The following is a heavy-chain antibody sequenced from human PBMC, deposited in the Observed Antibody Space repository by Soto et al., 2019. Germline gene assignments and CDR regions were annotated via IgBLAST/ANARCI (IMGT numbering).Heavy chain of an antibody. Sequence: PGGSLRLSCSSSGFTLSSCAMSLFCHSPGKGLEWVSGISGSAGSTYYADSVKGRFTISRDNSKNTLYLQMSSLRAEDTAVYYCAKDRVCNNGVCYWDYWGQGTLVTVSS. CDR2: ISGSAGST. D-gene: IGHD2-8*01. J-gene: IGHJ4*02. V-gene: IGHV3-23*01. CDR1: GFTLSSCA. CDR3: AKDRVCNNGVCYWDY.